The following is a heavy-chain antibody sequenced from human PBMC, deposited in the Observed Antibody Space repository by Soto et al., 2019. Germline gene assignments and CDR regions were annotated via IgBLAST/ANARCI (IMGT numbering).Heavy chain of an antibody. D-gene: IGHD5-12*01. CDR3: ARASNKRGYSWSDS. CDR2: INHSGST. Sequence: SETLSLTCAVYGGSFSGYYWTWIRQPPGKGLEWIGEINHSGSTNCNPSLKSRVTISVDTSKNQFSLKLSSVTAADTAVYYCARASNKRGYSWSDSWGQGTLVTVSS. J-gene: IGHJ5*01. V-gene: IGHV4-34*01. CDR1: GGSFSGYY.